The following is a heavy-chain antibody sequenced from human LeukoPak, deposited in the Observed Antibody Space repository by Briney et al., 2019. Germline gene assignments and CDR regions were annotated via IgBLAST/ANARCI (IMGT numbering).Heavy chain of an antibody. CDR1: GDTFSSSA. J-gene: IGHJ6*03. V-gene: IGHV1-69*05. CDR3: ARFVAARRSPLYYYYYMDV. CDR2: IIPIFGTT. Sequence: SVKVSCKASGDTFSSSAISWVRQAPGQGLEWMGGIIPIFGTTDYAQKFRGRITITTDESTSTAYMEISSLRSEDSAVYYCARFVAARRSPLYYYYYMDVWGKGTTVTVSS. D-gene: IGHD6-6*01.